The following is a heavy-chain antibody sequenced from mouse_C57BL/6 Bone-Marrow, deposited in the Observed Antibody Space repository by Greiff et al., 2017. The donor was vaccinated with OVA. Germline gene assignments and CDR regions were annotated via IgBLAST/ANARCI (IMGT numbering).Heavy chain of an antibody. CDR1: GFTFSDYG. CDR3: ARQAYYGSIYAMDY. Sequence: EVKVVESGGGLVQPGGSLKLSCAASGFTFSDYGMAWVRQAPRKGPEWVAFISNLAYSIYYADTVTGRFTISRENAKNTLYLEMSSLRSEDTAMYYCARQAYYGSIYAMDYWGQGTSVTVSS. V-gene: IGHV5-15*01. D-gene: IGHD1-1*01. J-gene: IGHJ4*01. CDR2: ISNLAYSI.